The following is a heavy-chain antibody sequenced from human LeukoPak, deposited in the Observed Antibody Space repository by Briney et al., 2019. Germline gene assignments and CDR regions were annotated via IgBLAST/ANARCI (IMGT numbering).Heavy chain of an antibody. J-gene: IGHJ6*03. D-gene: IGHD3-9*01. Sequence: GGSLRLSCAASGFTFSSYWMSWVRQAPGKGLEWVANIKQDGSEKYYVDSVKGRFTISRDNAKNSLYLQMNSLRAEDTAVYYCARDELTYYDILTGYPPMDVWGKGTTVTVSS. CDR1: GFTFSSYW. CDR3: ARDELTYYDILTGYPPMDV. CDR2: IKQDGSEK. V-gene: IGHV3-7*01.